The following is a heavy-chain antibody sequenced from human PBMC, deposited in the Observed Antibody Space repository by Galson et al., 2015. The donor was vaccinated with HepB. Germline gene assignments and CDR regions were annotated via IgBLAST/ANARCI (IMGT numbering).Heavy chain of an antibody. CDR2: ISSSGSTI. D-gene: IGHD4-17*01. J-gene: IGHJ6*03. CDR3: ARDGGDYGDYAARDHTSPRNGYNYYYMDV. CDR1: GFTFSDYY. Sequence: SLRLSCAASGFTFSDYYMSWIRQAPGKGLEWVSYISSSGSTIYYADSVKGRFTISRDNAKNSLYLQMNSLRAEDTAVYYCARDGGDYGDYAARDHTSPRNGYNYYYMDVWGKGTTVTVSS. V-gene: IGHV3-11*01.